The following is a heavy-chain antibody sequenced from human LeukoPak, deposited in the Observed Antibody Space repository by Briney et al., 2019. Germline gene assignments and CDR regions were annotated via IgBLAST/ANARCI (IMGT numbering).Heavy chain of an antibody. D-gene: IGHD3-10*01. V-gene: IGHV4-38-2*02. CDR1: GYSISSDYH. CDR2: MHHSGST. CDR3: ARDRSYYTFDY. Sequence: PSETLTLTCAVSGYSISSDYHWGWIRQPPRKGLEWIGAMHHSGSTYYNPSLKSRVTISVDTSKNQVSLKLNSVTAADTAVYYCARDRSYYTFDYWGQGTLVIVSA. J-gene: IGHJ4*02.